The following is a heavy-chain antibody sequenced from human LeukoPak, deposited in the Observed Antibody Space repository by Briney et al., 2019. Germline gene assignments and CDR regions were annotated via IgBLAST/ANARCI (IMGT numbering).Heavy chain of an antibody. CDR2: ISGSGSST. CDR1: GFPFSSHA. Sequence: TGGSLRLSCAASGFPFSSHAMSWVRQAPGKGLEWVSAISGSGSSTYYADSVKGRFTISRDNSKNTLYLQMNSLRAEDTAVYYCAKGVWFGEASGVDYWGQGTLVTVSS. CDR3: AKGVWFGEASGVDY. D-gene: IGHD3-10*01. V-gene: IGHV3-23*01. J-gene: IGHJ4*02.